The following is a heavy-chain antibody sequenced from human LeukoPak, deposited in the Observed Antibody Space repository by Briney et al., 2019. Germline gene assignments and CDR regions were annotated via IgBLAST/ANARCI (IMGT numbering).Heavy chain of an antibody. CDR3: ARVPLIAAAGPYGAFDI. Sequence: ASVKVPCKASGYTFTSYYMHWVRQAPGQGLEWMGIINPSGGSTSYAQKFQGRVTMTRDTSTSTVYMELSSLRSEDTAVYYCARVPLIAAAGPYGAFDIWGQGTMVTVSS. D-gene: IGHD6-13*01. CDR2: INPSGGST. J-gene: IGHJ3*02. V-gene: IGHV1-46*01. CDR1: GYTFTSYY.